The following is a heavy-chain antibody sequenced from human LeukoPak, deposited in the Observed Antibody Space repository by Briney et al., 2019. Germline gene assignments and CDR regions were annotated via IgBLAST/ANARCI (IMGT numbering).Heavy chain of an antibody. V-gene: IGHV3-23*01. CDR2: ISDSGGST. D-gene: IGHD2-2*01. CDR1: EFTFSSYA. CDR3: AKDRRACSSSSCYYRFDY. J-gene: IGHJ4*02. Sequence: GGSLRLSCAASEFTFSSYAMSWVRQAPGKGLEWVSAISDSGGSTYYADSVKGRFTVSRDNSKNTMYLQMNSQRAEDTAVYYCAKDRRACSSSSCYYRFDYWGQGTLVTVSS.